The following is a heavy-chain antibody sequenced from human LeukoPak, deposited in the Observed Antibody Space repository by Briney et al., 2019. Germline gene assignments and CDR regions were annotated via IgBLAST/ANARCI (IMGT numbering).Heavy chain of an antibody. CDR2: ISYDGSNK. V-gene: IGHV3-30-3*01. Sequence: GGSLRLSCAASGFTFSSYAMHWVRQAPGKGLEWVAVISYDGSNKYYADSVKGRFTISRDNSKNTLYLQMNSLRAEDTAVYYCAGGYSYGPGGYFDYWGQGTLVTVSS. J-gene: IGHJ4*02. CDR3: AGGYSYGPGGYFDY. D-gene: IGHD5-18*01. CDR1: GFTFSSYA.